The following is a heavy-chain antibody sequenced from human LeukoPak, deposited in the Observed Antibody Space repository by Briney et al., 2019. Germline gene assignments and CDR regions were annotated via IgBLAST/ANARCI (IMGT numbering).Heavy chain of an antibody. CDR3: ARRGDTVGARKYYFDY. CDR2: IIPIFGTA. J-gene: IGHJ4*02. V-gene: IGHV1-69*01. D-gene: IGHD1-26*01. CDR1: GGTFSSYA. Sequence: GASVKVSCKASGGTFSSYAISWVRQAPGQGLEWMGGIIPIFGTANYAQKFQGRVTITADESTSTAYMELSSLRSEDTAVYYCARRGDTVGARKYYFDYWGQGTLVTVSS.